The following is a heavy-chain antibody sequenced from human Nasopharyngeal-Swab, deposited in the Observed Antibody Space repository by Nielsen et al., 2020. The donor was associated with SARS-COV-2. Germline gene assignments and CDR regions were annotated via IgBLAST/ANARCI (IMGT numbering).Heavy chain of an antibody. V-gene: IGHV3-69-1*01. Sequence: WIRQPAGKGLEWVSSISSSSYIYSADSVKGRFTISRDNSKNSLYLQMNSLRAEDTAVYYCARDGSSLRYFDWLPRGAFDYWGQGTLVTVSS. CDR2: ISSSSYI. J-gene: IGHJ4*02. CDR3: ARDGSSLRYFDWLPRGAFDY. D-gene: IGHD3-9*01.